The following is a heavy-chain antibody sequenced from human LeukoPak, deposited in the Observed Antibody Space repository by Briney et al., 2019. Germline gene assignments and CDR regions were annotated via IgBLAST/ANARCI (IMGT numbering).Heavy chain of an antibody. J-gene: IGHJ6*03. CDR3: ARVVVPAALHYYYYCYMDV. CDR1: GGPISSYH. CDR2: IDYSGST. V-gene: IGHV4-59*01. Sequence: SETLSLTCTVSGGPISSYHWSWIRQPPGKGLEWIGYIDYSGSTNYNPSLKSRVTISVDTSKNQFSLKLSSVTAADTAVYYCARVVVPAALHYYYYCYMDVWGKGTTVTVSS. D-gene: IGHD2-2*01.